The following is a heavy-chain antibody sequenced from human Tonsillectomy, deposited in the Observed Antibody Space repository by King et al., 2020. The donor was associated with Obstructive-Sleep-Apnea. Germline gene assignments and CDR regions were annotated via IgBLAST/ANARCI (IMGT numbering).Heavy chain of an antibody. CDR2: IYYSGST. D-gene: IGHD3-16*01. V-gene: IGHV4-59*01. CDR1: GGSISSYY. CDR3: ARGGVYVWGTSPLGYFDY. J-gene: IGHJ4*02. Sequence: QLQESGPGLVKPSETLSLTCTVSGGSISSYYWSWIQQPPGKGLEWIGYIYYSGSTNYNPSLKSRVTISVDTSKNQFSLKLSSVTAADTAVYYCARGGVYVWGTSPLGYFDYWGQGTLVTVSS.